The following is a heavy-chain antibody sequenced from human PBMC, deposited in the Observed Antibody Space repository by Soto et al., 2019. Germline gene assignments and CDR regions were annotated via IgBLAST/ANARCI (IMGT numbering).Heavy chain of an antibody. J-gene: IGHJ4*02. V-gene: IGHV4-34*01. Sequence: PSETLSLTCAVYGGSFSGYYWSWIRQPPGKGLEWIGEINHSGSTNYNPSLKSRVTISVDTSKNQFSLKLSSVTAADTAVYYCARFVRQIAAQSSGVYYFDYWGQGTLVTVSS. CDR3: ARFVRQIAAQSSGVYYFDY. CDR1: GGSFSGYY. D-gene: IGHD6-6*01. CDR2: INHSGST.